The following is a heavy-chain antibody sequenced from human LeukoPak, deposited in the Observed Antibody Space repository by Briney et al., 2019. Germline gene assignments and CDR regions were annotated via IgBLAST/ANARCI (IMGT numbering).Heavy chain of an antibody. CDR2: ISGSGGST. D-gene: IGHD5-18*01. CDR1: GFTFSRYA. J-gene: IGHJ5*02. V-gene: IGHV3-23*01. Sequence: GGSLRLSCAASGFTFSRYAMNWVRQAPGKGLEWVSAISGSGGSTYYADSVKGRFTISRDNSKNTLYLQMNSLRAEDTAVYYCAKGYTAMVPEQYAWGQGTLVTVSS. CDR3: AKGYTAMVPEQYA.